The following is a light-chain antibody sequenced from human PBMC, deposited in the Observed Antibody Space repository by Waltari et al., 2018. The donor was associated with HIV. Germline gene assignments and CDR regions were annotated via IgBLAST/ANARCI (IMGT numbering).Light chain of an antibody. J-gene: IGLJ3*02. V-gene: IGLV2-8*01. Sequence: QSALTQPPSASGSPGQSVIISCPGTTSDVGRFNYVPRYQQHPGIAPKLRIYEVNKRPPGVPDRFSGSKSGNTASLTVSGLQAEDEANYYCSSFGGNNPYLVFGGGTTLTVL. CDR3: SSFGGNNPYLV. CDR1: TSDVGRFNY. CDR2: EVN.